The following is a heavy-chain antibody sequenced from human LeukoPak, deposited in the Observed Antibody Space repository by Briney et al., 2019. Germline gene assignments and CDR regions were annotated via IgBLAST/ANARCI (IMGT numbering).Heavy chain of an antibody. CDR1: GGSFSGYY. CDR2: INHSRST. CDR3: AREGGLRYFDWLFDYFDY. D-gene: IGHD3-9*01. V-gene: IGHV4-34*01. Sequence: SETLSLTCAVYGGSFSGYYWSWIRQPPGKGLEWIGEINHSRSTNYNPSLKSRVTISVDTSKNQFSLKLSSVTAADTAVYYCAREGGLRYFDWLFDYFDYWGQGTLVTVSS. J-gene: IGHJ4*02.